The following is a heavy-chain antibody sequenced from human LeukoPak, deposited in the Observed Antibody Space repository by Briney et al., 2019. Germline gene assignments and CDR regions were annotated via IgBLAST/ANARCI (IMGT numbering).Heavy chain of an antibody. D-gene: IGHD5-18*01. CDR1: GFTFSDYY. CDR2: ISSSGSTI. V-gene: IGHV3-11*04. Sequence: PGGSLRLSCAASGFTFSDYYVSWIRQAPGKGLECVSYISSSGSTIYYADSVKGRFTISRDNAKNSLYLQMNSLRAEDTAVYYCARGMELWSYYFDYWGQGTLVTVSS. CDR3: ARGMELWSYYFDY. J-gene: IGHJ4*02.